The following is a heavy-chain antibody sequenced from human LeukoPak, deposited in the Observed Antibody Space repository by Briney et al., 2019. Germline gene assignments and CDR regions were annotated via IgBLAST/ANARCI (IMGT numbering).Heavy chain of an antibody. Sequence: PGGSLRLSCAASGFTFSDYYMSWIRQAPGKGLEWVSCISSSGSTIYYADSVKGRFTISRDNSKHTLYLQMNSLGADDTAVYYCAKVPYYYDSSGYIYFDYWGQGTLVTVSS. CDR1: GFTFSDYY. CDR2: ISSSGSTI. J-gene: IGHJ4*02. D-gene: IGHD3-22*01. V-gene: IGHV3-11*01. CDR3: AKVPYYYDSSGYIYFDY.